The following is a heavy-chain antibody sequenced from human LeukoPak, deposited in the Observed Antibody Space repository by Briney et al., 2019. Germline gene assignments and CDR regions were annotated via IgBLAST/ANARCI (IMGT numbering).Heavy chain of an antibody. CDR3: ARVGAVTIIDAGTGGAFAI. CDR1: GGTFSSYG. J-gene: IGHJ3*02. V-gene: IGHV1-69*05. CDR2: IIPIFGTA. Sequence: GASVKVSCKASGGTFSSYGIRWVRQAPGQGLEWMGGIIPIFGTANYAQKFQGRVTITTDKSTSTAYMELSSLRSEDPAVYYCARVGAVTIIDAGTGGAFAIWGQGTMVTVSS. D-gene: IGHD6-13*01.